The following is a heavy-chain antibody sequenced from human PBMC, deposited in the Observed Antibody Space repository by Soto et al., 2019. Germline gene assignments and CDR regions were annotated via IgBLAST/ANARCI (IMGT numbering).Heavy chain of an antibody. J-gene: IGHJ6*02. V-gene: IGHV1-69*06. CDR3: ARDPLGIRGKQSALQRDLYCMDV. CDR2: IIPIFGTA. CDR1: GGTFSSYA. D-gene: IGHD1-1*01. Sequence: QVQLVQSGAEVKKPGSSVKVSCKASGGTFSSYAITWVRQAPGQGLEWMGGIIPIFGTANYAQKFQGSVTITADKSTSKAYMELSSLRSEDTAVYYCARDPLGIRGKQSALQRDLYCMDVWGRGTTVTVSS.